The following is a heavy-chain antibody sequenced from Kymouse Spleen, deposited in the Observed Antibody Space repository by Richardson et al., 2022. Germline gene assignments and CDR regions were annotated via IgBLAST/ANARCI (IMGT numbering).Heavy chain of an antibody. CDR2: ISWNSGSI. J-gene: IGHJ4*02. D-gene: IGHD3-10*01. Sequence: EVQLVESGGGLVQPGRSLRLSCAASGFTFDDYAMHWVRQAPGKGLEWVSGISWNSGSIGYADSVKGRFTISRDNAKNSLYLQMNSLRAEDTALYYCAKEGRYYGSGSYLFDYWGQGTLVTVSS. V-gene: IGHV3-9*01. CDR1: GFTFDDYA. CDR3: AKEGRYYGSGSYLFDY.